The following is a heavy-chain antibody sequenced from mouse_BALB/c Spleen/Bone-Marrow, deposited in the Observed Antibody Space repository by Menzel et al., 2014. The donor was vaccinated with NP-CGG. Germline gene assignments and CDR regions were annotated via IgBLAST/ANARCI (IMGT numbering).Heavy chain of an antibody. V-gene: IGHV5-6-4*01. D-gene: IGHD2-1*01. CDR2: ISSGGIYT. Sequence: EVQLVESGGGLVKPGGSLKLPCAASGFTFSSYTMSWIRQTPEKRLEWVATISSGGIYTYYPDSVKGRFTISRDNAKNTLYLQMNSLKSEDTAMYYCTRDRYYGNSFAYWGQGTLVTVSA. CDR3: TRDRYYGNSFAY. J-gene: IGHJ3*01. CDR1: GFTFSSYT.